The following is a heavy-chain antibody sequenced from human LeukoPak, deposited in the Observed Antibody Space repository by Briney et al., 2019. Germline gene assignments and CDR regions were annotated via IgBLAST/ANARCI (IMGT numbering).Heavy chain of an antibody. CDR1: GFTFSSYA. CDR3: AKDGAAVTATKAAFDY. D-gene: IGHD2-21*02. Sequence: GGSLRLSCAASGFTFSSYAMSWVRQAPGKGLEWVSAISGSGGSTYYADSVKGRFTISRDNSKNTLYLQMNSLRAEDTAVYYCAKDGAAVTATKAAFDYWGQGTLVTVSS. J-gene: IGHJ4*02. V-gene: IGHV3-23*01. CDR2: ISGSGGST.